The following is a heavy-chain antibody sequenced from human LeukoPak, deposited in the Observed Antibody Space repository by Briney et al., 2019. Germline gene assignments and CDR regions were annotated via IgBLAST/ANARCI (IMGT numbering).Heavy chain of an antibody. V-gene: IGHV4-38-2*02. J-gene: IGHJ4*02. CDR3: ARAPGSSSWRFDY. CDR1: GYSISSGYY. D-gene: IGHD6-6*01. Sequence: SETLSLTCTVSGYSISSGYYWGWIRQPPGKGLEWIGSMYHSGGTYYNASLKSRVTMSVDTSKNQFSLKLSSVPAADTGVYYCARAPGSSSWRFDYWGQGTLVTVSS. CDR2: MYHSGGT.